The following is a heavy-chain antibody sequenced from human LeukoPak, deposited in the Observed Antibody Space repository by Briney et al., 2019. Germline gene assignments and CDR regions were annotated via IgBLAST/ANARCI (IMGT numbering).Heavy chain of an antibody. CDR3: ARDKSAAAMYDY. J-gene: IGHJ4*02. D-gene: IGHD6-13*01. CDR2: ISSSGSTI. Sequence: GGSLRLSCAASGFTFSDYYMSRIRQAPGKGLEWVSYISSSGSTIYYADSVKGRFTISRDNAKNSLYLQMNSLRAEDTAVYYCARDKSAAAMYDYWGQGTLVTVSS. CDR1: GFTFSDYY. V-gene: IGHV3-11*01.